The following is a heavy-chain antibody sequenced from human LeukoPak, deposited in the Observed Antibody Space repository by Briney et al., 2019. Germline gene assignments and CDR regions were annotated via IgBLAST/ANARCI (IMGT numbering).Heavy chain of an antibody. Sequence: GGSLRLSCAASGFTFSSYWMSWVRQAPGKGLEWVANIKQGGSEKYYVDSVKGRFTISRDNAKNSLYLQMNSLRAEDMAVYYCARGTIAAAGYYYFDYWGQGTQVTVSS. V-gene: IGHV3-7*04. D-gene: IGHD6-13*01. CDR2: IKQGGSEK. CDR3: ARGTIAAAGYYYFDY. CDR1: GFTFSSYW. J-gene: IGHJ4*02.